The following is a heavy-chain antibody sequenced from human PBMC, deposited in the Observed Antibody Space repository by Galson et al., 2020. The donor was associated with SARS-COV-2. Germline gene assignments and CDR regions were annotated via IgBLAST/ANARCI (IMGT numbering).Heavy chain of an antibody. D-gene: IGHD3-3*01. V-gene: IGHV4-61*02. Sequence: SETLSLTCTVSGASISSGSYYWSWIRQPAGKGLEWIWRIYKSGNTNYNPSLWSQVTISVDTSKNQFSLKLTSVTAADTAVYYCARGNSPCVTIFGVPPGTCGMDVWAKGPRSPSP. J-gene: IGHJ6*02. CDR3: ARGNSPCVTIFGVPPGTCGMDV. CDR2: IYKSGNT. CDR1: GASISSGSYY.